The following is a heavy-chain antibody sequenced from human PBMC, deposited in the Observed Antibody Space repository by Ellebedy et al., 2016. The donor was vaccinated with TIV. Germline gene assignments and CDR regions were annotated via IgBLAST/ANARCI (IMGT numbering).Heavy chain of an antibody. V-gene: IGHV1-3*01. CDR3: AREGVDSSGYYLPTGGDY. CDR1: GYTFTSYA. CDR2: INAGNGNT. Sequence: ASVKVSYKASGYTFTSYAMHWVRQAPGQRLEWMGWINAGNGNTKYSQKFQGRVTITRDTSASTAYMELSSLISEDTAVYYCAREGVDSSGYYLPTGGDYWGQGTLVTVSS. J-gene: IGHJ4*02. D-gene: IGHD3-22*01.